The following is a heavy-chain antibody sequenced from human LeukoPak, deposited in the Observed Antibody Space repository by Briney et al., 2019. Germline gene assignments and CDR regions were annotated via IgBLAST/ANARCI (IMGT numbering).Heavy chain of an antibody. D-gene: IGHD1-26*01. CDR1: GYTFTTYG. CDR3: ARDTGSNFFDL. J-gene: IGHJ5*02. CDR2: ISTYNAKT. V-gene: IGHV1-18*01. Sequence: ASVKVSCKASGYTFTTYGIIWVRQAPGQGLEWMGWISTYNAKTKYAQNLQGRVAMTTDTTTSTVYMELRSLTSDDTAVYYCARDTGSNFFDLWGQGTLVTVAS.